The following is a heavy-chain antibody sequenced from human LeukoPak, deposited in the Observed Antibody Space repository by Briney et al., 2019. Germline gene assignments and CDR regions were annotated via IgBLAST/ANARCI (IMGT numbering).Heavy chain of an antibody. V-gene: IGHV3-23*01. CDR3: ARDFRDTSLITYPYFMDV. D-gene: IGHD3-16*01. CDR2: ISGSGGST. J-gene: IGHJ6*03. CDR1: AFTFSSYG. Sequence: GGSLRLSCAASAFTFSSYGMSWVRQAPGKGLEWVSAISGSGGSTYYADSVKGRFTISRDNAKNSVYLQMNSLRAEDTAVYYCARDFRDTSLITYPYFMDVWGKGTTVTISS.